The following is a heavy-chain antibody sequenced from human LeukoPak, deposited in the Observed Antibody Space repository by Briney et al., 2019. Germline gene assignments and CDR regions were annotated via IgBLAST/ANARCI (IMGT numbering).Heavy chain of an antibody. J-gene: IGHJ4*02. Sequence: SETLSLTCTVSGGSISSSSYYWGWIRQPPGKGLEWIGSIYYSGSTYYNPSPKSRVTISVDTSKNQFSLKLSSVTAADTAVYYCATLRYFDWLLSDYWGQGTLVTVSS. CDR1: GGSISSSSYY. V-gene: IGHV4-39*01. CDR2: IYYSGST. CDR3: ATLRYFDWLLSDY. D-gene: IGHD3-9*01.